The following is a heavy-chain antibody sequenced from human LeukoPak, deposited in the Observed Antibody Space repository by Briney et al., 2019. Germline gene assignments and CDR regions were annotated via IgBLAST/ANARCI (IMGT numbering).Heavy chain of an antibody. D-gene: IGHD3-16*01. CDR1: DDSLRYYY. J-gene: IGHJ1*01. CDR3: TRGAGWLIDH. V-gene: IGHV4-59*01. Sequence: SETLSLTYTVSDDSLRYYYRGWIRPPPGKVLEWIGFFHNSGTSTYNPSLKSRVTISADTSKNQISLKLNSLTPADNAVYYCTRGAGWLIDHWAQDIRDTVSS. CDR2: FHNSGTS.